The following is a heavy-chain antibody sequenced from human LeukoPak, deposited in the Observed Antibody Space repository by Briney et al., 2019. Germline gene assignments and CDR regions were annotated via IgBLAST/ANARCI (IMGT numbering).Heavy chain of an antibody. V-gene: IGHV4-34*01. D-gene: IGHD5-18*01. CDR2: INHSGST. CDR3: ARLRARGYSYGILLLGAFGI. CDR1: GGSFSGYY. Sequence: PSETLSLTCAVYGGSFSGYYWSWIRQPPGKGLEWIGEINHSGSTNYNPSLKSRVTISVDTSKNQFSLKLSSVTAADTAVYYCARLRARGYSYGILLLGAFGIWGQGTMVTVSS. J-gene: IGHJ3*02.